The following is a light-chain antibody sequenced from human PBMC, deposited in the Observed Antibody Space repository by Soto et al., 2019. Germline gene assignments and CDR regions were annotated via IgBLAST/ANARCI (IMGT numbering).Light chain of an antibody. CDR1: QSVSSSY. V-gene: IGKV3-20*01. J-gene: IGKJ4*01. CDR3: HQYDSSPLT. CDR2: GAS. Sequence: EIVLTQSPGTLSLSPGERATLSCRASQSVSSSYLAWYQQKPGQAPRLLIYGASSRATGIPDRFSGSGSGTXXXXXXXXXEPEDFAVYYCHQYDSSPLTFGGGTKVEIK.